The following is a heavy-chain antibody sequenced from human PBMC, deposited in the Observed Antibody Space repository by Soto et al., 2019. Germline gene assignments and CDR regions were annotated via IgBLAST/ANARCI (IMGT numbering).Heavy chain of an antibody. CDR2: IYPGDSDT. CDR1: GYSFTNYW. J-gene: IGHJ4*02. V-gene: IGHV5-51*01. CDR3: ARRNDFSDY. Sequence: GESLKSSCKGSGYSFTNYWIGWVRQMPGKGLEWMAIIYPGDSDTKYSPSFQGQVTISADKSTSNVYLQWSSLKASDTAIYYCARRNDFSDYWGQGTLVTVSS. D-gene: IGHD3-3*01.